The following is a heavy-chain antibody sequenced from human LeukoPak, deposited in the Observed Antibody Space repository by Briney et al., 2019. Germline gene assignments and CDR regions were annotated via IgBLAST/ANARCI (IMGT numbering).Heavy chain of an antibody. CDR1: GYSISSGYY. CDR3: ARVFVVAATSHYYYYMDV. V-gene: IGHV4-38-2*02. D-gene: IGHD2-15*01. CDR2: IYHSGST. Sequence: SETLSLTCTVSGYSISSGYYWGWIRQPPGKGLEWIGSIYHSGSTYYNPSLKSRVTISVDTSKNQFSLKLSSVTAADTAVYYCARVFVVAATSHYYYYMDVWGKGTTVTVSS. J-gene: IGHJ6*03.